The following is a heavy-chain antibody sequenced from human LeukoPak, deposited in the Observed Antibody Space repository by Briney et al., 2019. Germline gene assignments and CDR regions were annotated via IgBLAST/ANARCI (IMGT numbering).Heavy chain of an antibody. V-gene: IGHV4-30-4*08. J-gene: IGHJ3*02. CDR2: IYYSGST. CDR3: TRESIMIAFGGIVPYGFDI. D-gene: IGHD3-16*01. CDR1: GGSISSGDYY. Sequence: PSETLSLTCTVSGGSISSGDYYWSWVRQPPGTGLEWLGYIYYSGSTYYNPSLKSRLTISVDTSKNQFSLKLNSVTAADTALYYCTRESIMIAFGGIVPYGFDIRGQGTMVTVSS.